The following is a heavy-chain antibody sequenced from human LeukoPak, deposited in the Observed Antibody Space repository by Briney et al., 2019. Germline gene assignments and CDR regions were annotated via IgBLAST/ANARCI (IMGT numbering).Heavy chain of an antibody. V-gene: IGHV1-46*01. CDR1: GYTFTSYY. CDR2: MNPSGGTT. J-gene: IGHJ4*02. Sequence: ASVKVSRMASGYTFTSYYIHWVRQAPGQGLEWMGIMNPSGGTTSYAQKFRGRVIMTGDTSTSTVYMEMSNLSSEDTAMYYCAKSRTNSSASSDYWGQGTLVTVSS. CDR3: AKSRTNSSASSDY. D-gene: IGHD3-22*01.